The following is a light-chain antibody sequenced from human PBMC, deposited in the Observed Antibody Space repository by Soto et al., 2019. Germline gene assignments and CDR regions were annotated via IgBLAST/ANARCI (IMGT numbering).Light chain of an antibody. V-gene: IGLV2-11*01. CDR3: CSYAGSYGWV. CDR1: SSDVGGYNY. Sequence: QSALTQPRSVSGSPGQSVTISCSGTSSDVGGYNYVSWYQAHPDKAPKLVIYDVNKRPSGVPDRFSGSKSGNTASLTISGLQAEDEADYYCCSYAGSYGWVFGGGTKVTVL. J-gene: IGLJ3*02. CDR2: DVN.